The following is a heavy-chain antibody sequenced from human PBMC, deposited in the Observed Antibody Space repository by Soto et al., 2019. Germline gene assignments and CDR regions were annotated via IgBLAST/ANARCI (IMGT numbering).Heavy chain of an antibody. V-gene: IGHV3-30*18. CDR2: ISYDGSNK. CDR3: AKDLYRAAADPIDY. Sequence: GGSLRLSCAASGFTFSSYGMHWVRQTPGKGLEWVAVISYDGSNKYYADSVKGRFTISRDNSKNTLYLQMNSLRAEDTAVYYCAKDLYRAAADPIDYWGQGTLVTVSS. J-gene: IGHJ4*02. CDR1: GFTFSSYG. D-gene: IGHD6-13*01.